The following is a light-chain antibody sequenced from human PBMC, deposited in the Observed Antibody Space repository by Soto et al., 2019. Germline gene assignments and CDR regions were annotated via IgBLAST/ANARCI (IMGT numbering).Light chain of an antibody. J-gene: IGKJ1*01. CDR3: QQLIKWPWT. CDR1: QSVSSN. V-gene: IGKV3-15*01. Sequence: IVMTQSPATLSVSAGERATLSCRASQSVSSNLAWYQQKPGQAPRLLIYGASTRATGIPARFSGSGSGTEVTLAISSLQSEDFAVDYCQQLIKWPWTFGQGTKVDIK. CDR2: GAS.